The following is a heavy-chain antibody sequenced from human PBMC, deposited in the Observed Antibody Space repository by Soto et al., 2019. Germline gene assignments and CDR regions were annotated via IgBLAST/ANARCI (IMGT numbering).Heavy chain of an antibody. D-gene: IGHD3-10*01. V-gene: IGHV1-69*02. CDR1: GGTFSSYT. Sequence: QVQLVQSGAEVKKPGSSVKVSCKASGGTFSSYTISWVRQAPGKGLEGRGGIIPTLGIANSAQKFQGRVTITADKSTSTAYMELSSLRSEDTAVYYCARAPYGSGSYYNDKVYYYYMDVWGKGTTVTVSS. CDR2: IIPTLGIA. CDR3: ARAPYGSGSYYNDKVYYYYMDV. J-gene: IGHJ6*03.